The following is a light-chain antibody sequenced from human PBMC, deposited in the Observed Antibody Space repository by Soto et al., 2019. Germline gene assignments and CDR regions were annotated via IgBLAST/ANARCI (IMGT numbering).Light chain of an antibody. CDR3: QQLSTYPST. V-gene: IGKV1-9*01. Sequence: GDRVTIPCRASQGIGSYLAWYQQKPGEAPKLLIFAASTLQSGVPSRFSGSGSGTDFTLTISSLQAEDFATYYCQQLSTYPSTFGGGTKVDIK. CDR2: AAS. CDR1: QGIGSY. J-gene: IGKJ4*01.